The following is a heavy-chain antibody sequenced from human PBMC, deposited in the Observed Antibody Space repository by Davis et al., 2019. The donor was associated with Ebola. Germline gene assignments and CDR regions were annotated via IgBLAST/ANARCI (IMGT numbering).Heavy chain of an antibody. CDR2: ISGSGGST. D-gene: IGHD3-3*01. CDR1: VITFSSYA. Sequence: GESLKISCTDSVITFSSYAMTWVRQAPGKGLEWVSAISGSGGSTYYADSVRGRFTISRDNSKKTLYLQMSSLRAEDTAVYYCAKSGLSFGVVKYHYGMDVGGKGTTVTVSS. J-gene: IGHJ6*04. CDR3: AKSGLSFGVVKYHYGMDV. V-gene: IGHV3-23*01.